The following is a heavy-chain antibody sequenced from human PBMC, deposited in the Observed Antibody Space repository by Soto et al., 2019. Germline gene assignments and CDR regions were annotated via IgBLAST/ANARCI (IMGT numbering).Heavy chain of an antibody. CDR2: IDWDDDK. J-gene: IGHJ4*02. Sequence: QTLSLTCAISGDSVSSNSAAWNWIRQSPSRGLEWLALIDWDDDKYYSTSLKTRLTISKDTSKNQVVLTVTNMDPVDTATYFCARLSYRSFNFDYWGQGTLVTVSS. D-gene: IGHD3-16*02. CDR1: GDSVSSNSAA. V-gene: IGHV2-70*01. CDR3: ARLSYRSFNFDY.